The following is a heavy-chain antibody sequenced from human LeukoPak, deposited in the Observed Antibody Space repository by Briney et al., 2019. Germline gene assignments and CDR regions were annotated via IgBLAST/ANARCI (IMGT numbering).Heavy chain of an antibody. CDR1: GGSFSGYY. V-gene: IGHV3-23*01. CDR3: AKDRLRYCSGGNCYSPVDY. D-gene: IGHD2-15*01. CDR2: ISASGAGT. J-gene: IGHJ4*02. Sequence: ETLSLTCAVYGGSFSGYYWSWVRQALGKGLEWVSTISASGAGTYYADSVKGRFTVSRDNSKNTLYLQMNSLRAEDTAVYYCAKDRLRYCSGGNCYSPVDYWGQGTLVTVSS.